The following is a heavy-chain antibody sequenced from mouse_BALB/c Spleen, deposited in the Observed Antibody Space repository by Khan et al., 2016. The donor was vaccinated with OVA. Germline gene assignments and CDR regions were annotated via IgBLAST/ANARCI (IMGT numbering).Heavy chain of an antibody. CDR3: AGSWITTGYFDV. CDR2: ISSGSATI. D-gene: IGHD2-4*01. V-gene: IGHV5-17*02. Sequence: EVELVESGGGLVQPGGSRKLSCAASGFTFSKFGMHWVRQAPEKGLEWVAYISSGSATIYYADTVKGRFTIPRDNPNNTLFLLMNSLRSEDTAIYYCAGSWITTGYFDVWGAGTTVTVSS. J-gene: IGHJ1*01. CDR1: GFTFSKFG.